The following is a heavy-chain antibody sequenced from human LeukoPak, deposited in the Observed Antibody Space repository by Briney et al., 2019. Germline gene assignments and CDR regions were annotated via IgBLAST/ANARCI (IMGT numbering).Heavy chain of an antibody. CDR3: AKLGNLASGSYSD. Sequence: GGSLRLSCAASGFTFSSFAMSWVRQAPGKGLEWVSGISDSGGYTYYADSVKGRFTISRDNSKNTLYLHMDSLRAEDTAVYYCAKLGNLASGSYSDWGQGTLVTVSS. D-gene: IGHD3-10*01. CDR1: GFTFSSFA. V-gene: IGHV3-23*01. J-gene: IGHJ4*02. CDR2: ISDSGGYT.